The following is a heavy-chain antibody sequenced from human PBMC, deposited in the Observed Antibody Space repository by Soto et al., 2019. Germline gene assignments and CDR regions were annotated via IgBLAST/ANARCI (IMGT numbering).Heavy chain of an antibody. D-gene: IGHD5-18*01. J-gene: IGHJ6*02. CDR3: ERTNTAMVRYYYGMDV. CDR1: GFTFSSYA. Sequence: QVQLVESGGGVVQPGRSLRLSCAASGFTFSSYAMHWVRQAPGKGLEWVAVISYDGSNKYYADSVKGRFTISRDNSKNTLYLQMNSLRAEDTAVYYCERTNTAMVRYYYGMDVWGQGTTVTVSS. CDR2: ISYDGSNK. V-gene: IGHV3-30-3*01.